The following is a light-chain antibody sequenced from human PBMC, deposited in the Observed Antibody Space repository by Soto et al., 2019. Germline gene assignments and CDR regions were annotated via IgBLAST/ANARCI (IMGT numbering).Light chain of an antibody. Sequence: DIQMTQSPSSVSASVGDRVTITCRASQTLNNYLTWFQQKPRKAPKVLIYAASTLQSGVPSRFSGSGSGAEFTLTISSLQPEDFATYYCQQSFSPLLTFGGGTKVDIK. J-gene: IGKJ4*01. V-gene: IGKV1-39*01. CDR3: QQSFSPLLT. CDR2: AAS. CDR1: QTLNNY.